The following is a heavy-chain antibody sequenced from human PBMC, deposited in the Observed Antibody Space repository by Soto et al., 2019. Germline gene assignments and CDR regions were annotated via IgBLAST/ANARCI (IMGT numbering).Heavy chain of an antibody. CDR1: RCSFHQHG. V-gene: IGHV1-18*01. CDR3: AREVCINGVCYDNAFDI. CDR2: ISAYHGKT. Sequence: VKVPHKASRCSFHQHGIILVRQAPRQRREWMGWISAYHGKTKYSQKLQGRVTITKDTSPTTVYVRWSSLRSEATAGYYCAREVCINGVCYDNAFDIWGQGTMVTVSS. J-gene: IGHJ3*02. D-gene: IGHD2-8*01.